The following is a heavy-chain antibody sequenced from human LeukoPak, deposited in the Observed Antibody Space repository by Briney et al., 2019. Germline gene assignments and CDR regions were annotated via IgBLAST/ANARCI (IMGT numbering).Heavy chain of an antibody. CDR3: ARAPAAAPYYYGMDV. J-gene: IGHJ6*02. V-gene: IGHV1-69*04. CDR1: GGTFSSYA. CDR2: IIPILGIA. Sequence: SVKVSCKASGGTFSSYAISWVRQAPGQGLEWMGRIIPILGIANYAQKFQGRVTITADESTSTAYMELSSLRSEDTAVYYCARAPAAAPYYYGMDVWGQGTTVTVSS. D-gene: IGHD6-13*01.